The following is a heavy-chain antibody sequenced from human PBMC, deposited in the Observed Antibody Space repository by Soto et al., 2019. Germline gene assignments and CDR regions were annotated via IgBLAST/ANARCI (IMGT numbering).Heavy chain of an antibody. Sequence: QVQLVQSGAEVKKPGASVKVSCKASGYTFTSYAMHWVRQAPGQRLEWMGWINAGNGNTKYSQKFQGRVTITRDTSASTAYMELSSLRSEDTAVYYCARVSYYYGSGSYLDYWGQGTLVTVSS. V-gene: IGHV1-3*01. J-gene: IGHJ4*02. D-gene: IGHD3-10*01. CDR1: GYTFTSYA. CDR3: ARVSYYYGSGSYLDY. CDR2: INAGNGNT.